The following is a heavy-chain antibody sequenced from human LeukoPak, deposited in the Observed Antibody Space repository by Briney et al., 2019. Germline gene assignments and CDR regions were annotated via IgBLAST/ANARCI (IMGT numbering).Heavy chain of an antibody. CDR1: GFTFSSYA. CDR3: ARDSGDYVGTGGD. Sequence: PGGSLRLSCAASGFTFSSYAMSWVRQAPGKGLEWVSTIYRDDNTHYADFVRGRFTISRDNSENTLYLQMNSLRVEDTAVYYCARDSGDYVGTGGDWGQGTLVMVSS. V-gene: IGHV3-66*01. CDR2: IYRDDNT. D-gene: IGHD4-17*01. J-gene: IGHJ4*02.